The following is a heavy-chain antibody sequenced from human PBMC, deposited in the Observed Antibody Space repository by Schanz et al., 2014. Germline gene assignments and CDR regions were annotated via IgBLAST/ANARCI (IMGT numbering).Heavy chain of an antibody. CDR1: GVIFNDKN. D-gene: IGHD7-27*01. Sequence: QVQLGECGGGLVKPGGSLRSVCAASGVIFNDKNMNWIRQAPGKGLEWLSYIRRDGTTSYYADSVKGRFTISRDNAKNSLYLEMTSLRGEDTAVYYCARENLNWEALGIWGQGTVGSVSS. J-gene: IGHJ3*02. V-gene: IGHV3-11*01. CDR3: ARENLNWEALGI. CDR2: IRRDGTTS.